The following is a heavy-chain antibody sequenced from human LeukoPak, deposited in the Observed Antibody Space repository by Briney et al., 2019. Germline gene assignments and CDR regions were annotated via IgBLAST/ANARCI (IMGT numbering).Heavy chain of an antibody. Sequence: SETLSLTCTVSGGSINNYYWTWIRQPPGKGLEWIGYIYYTGRTYYNPSLQSRVTISLDTSQNQFSLKLSSVNAADTAVYYCAKYDSDAAMFDPWGRGTLVTISS. V-gene: IGHV4-59*01. CDR3: AKYDSDAAMFDP. D-gene: IGHD3-22*01. CDR1: GGSINNYY. J-gene: IGHJ5*02. CDR2: IYYTGRT.